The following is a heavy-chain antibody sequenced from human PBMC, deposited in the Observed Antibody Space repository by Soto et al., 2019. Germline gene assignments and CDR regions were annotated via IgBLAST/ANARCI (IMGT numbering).Heavy chain of an antibody. Sequence: QVQLVQSGAEVKNPGASVKVSCKTSGYTFTKYGVGWVRQAPGQGLEWMGWISGSSGNANYAEKVQGRITLTTDTSTSTAYIELRSLRSDDTAVYYRAREMAGLGGEYDYWGQGTLVTVSS. CDR1: GYTFTKYG. V-gene: IGHV1-18*01. CDR2: ISGSSGNA. CDR3: AREMAGLGGEYDY. D-gene: IGHD3-16*01. J-gene: IGHJ4*02.